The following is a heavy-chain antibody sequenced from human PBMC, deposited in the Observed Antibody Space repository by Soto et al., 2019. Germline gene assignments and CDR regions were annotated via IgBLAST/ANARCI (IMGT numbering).Heavy chain of an antibody. D-gene: IGHD2-15*01. CDR1: GFTFRNYG. CDR3: AKEGQAHCSGGSCFSGWFDS. Sequence: QVQLVESGGGVVQPGKSLRLSCAASGFTFRNYGMHWVRQVPGKGLEWEALISYDGSKTDYADSVKGRFTVSRDNFKNTVYLQMNSLRPEDTAVYFCAKEGQAHCSGGSCFSGWFDSWGQGTQVTVSS. V-gene: IGHV3-30*18. CDR2: ISYDGSKT. J-gene: IGHJ5*01.